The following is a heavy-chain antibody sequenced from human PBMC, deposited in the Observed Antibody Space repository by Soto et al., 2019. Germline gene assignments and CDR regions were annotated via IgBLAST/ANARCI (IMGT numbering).Heavy chain of an antibody. V-gene: IGHV4-59*08. CDR3: VRRVESSGWYLDAFDI. CDR1: GGSISSYY. Sequence: SETLSLTCTVSGGSISSYYWSWIRQPPGKGLEWIGNIYYSGSTNYNPSLKSRVTISVDTSKNQFSLKLSSVTAADTAVYYCVRRVESSGWYLDAFDIWGQGTMVTVSS. J-gene: IGHJ3*02. CDR2: IYYSGST. D-gene: IGHD6-19*01.